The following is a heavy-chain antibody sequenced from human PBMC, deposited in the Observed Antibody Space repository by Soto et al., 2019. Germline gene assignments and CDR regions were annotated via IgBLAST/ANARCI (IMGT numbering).Heavy chain of an antibody. CDR2: ISAYNGNT. CDR1: GYTFTSYG. V-gene: IGHV1-18*04. J-gene: IGHJ4*02. D-gene: IGHD5-18*01. CDR3: ARESRVQLWLQVDY. Sequence: ASVKVSCKASGYTFTSYGISWVRQAPGQGLEWMGWISAYNGNTNYAQKLQGRVTMTTDTSTSTAYMELRSLRSDDTAVYYCARESRVQLWLQVDYWGQGTLVTVYS.